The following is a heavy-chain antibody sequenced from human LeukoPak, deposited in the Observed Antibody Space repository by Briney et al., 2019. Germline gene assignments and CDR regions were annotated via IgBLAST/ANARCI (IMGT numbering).Heavy chain of an antibody. J-gene: IGHJ6*02. D-gene: IGHD6-19*01. Sequence: ASVKVSCKASGYTFTSYAMNWVRQAPGQGLEWMGWINTNTGNPTYAQGFTGRFVFSLDTSVSTAYLQISSLKAEDTAVYYCARDSSGWYYYYGMDVWGQGTTVTVSS. CDR3: ARDSSGWYYYYGMDV. V-gene: IGHV7-4-1*02. CDR2: INTNTGNP. CDR1: GYTFTSYA.